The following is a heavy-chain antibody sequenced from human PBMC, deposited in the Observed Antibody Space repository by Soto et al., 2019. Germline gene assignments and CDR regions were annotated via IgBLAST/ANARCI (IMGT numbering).Heavy chain of an antibody. V-gene: IGHV1-58*02. J-gene: IGHJ4*02. D-gene: IGHD2-2*01. CDR3: AAELCSSTSCYPPFDY. Sequence: SVKVSCKASGFTFTSSAMQWVRQARGQRLEWIGWIVVGSGNTNYAQKFQERVTITRDMSTSTAYMELSGLRSEDTAVYYCAAELCSSTSCYPPFDYWGQGTLVTVSS. CDR1: GFTFTSSA. CDR2: IVVGSGNT.